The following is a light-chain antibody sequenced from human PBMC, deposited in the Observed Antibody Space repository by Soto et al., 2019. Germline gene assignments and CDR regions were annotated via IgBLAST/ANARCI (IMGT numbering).Light chain of an antibody. J-gene: IGKJ1*01. CDR3: QQYKTRAQT. V-gene: IGKV3-15*01. CDR1: QSVSSN. CDR2: GAS. Sequence: EIVMTQSPATLSVSPGERATLSCRASQSVSSNLAWYQQKSGQAPRLLMYGASTRATGIPARFSGSGSGTEFTLTISSLQAEDLAVCHCQQYKTRAQTFGQGTKVEIK.